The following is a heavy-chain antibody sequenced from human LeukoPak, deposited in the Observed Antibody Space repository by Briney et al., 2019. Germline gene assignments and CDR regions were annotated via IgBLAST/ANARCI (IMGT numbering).Heavy chain of an antibody. Sequence: PSETLSLTCAVSGXSIGTYYWSWIRQPPGKGLEWIGYVYYNGITNYNPSLKSRVTILVDTSKDQFSLELSSVTTADTAVYYCARASRIVVVPAAILNWFDPWGQGTLVTVSS. V-gene: IGHV4-59*01. CDR3: ARASRIVVVPAAILNWFDP. CDR2: VYYNGIT. D-gene: IGHD2-2*01. CDR1: GXSIGTYY. J-gene: IGHJ5*02.